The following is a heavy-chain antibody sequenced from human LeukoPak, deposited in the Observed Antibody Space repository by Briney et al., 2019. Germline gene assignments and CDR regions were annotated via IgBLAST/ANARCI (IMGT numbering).Heavy chain of an antibody. CDR1: GFTSSSYW. V-gene: IGHV3-74*01. J-gene: IGHJ4*02. Sequence: PGGSLRLSCAASGFTSSSYWMHWVRQAPGKGLVCVSRIKSDGSSTSYADSVKGRFTISRDDAKNTLYLQMNSLRAEDTAVYYCARAYNSHFDYWGQGALVTVSS. CDR2: IKSDGSST. CDR3: ARAYNSHFDY. D-gene: IGHD1-1*01.